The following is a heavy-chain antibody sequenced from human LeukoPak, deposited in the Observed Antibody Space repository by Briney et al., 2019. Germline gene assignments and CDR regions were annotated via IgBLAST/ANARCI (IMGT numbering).Heavy chain of an antibody. J-gene: IGHJ3*02. D-gene: IGHD2-21*02. CDR2: IHHSGST. CDR3: AGAYCGGDCYSGRAFDI. V-gene: IGHV4-38-2*02. Sequence: SETLSLTCTVSGYSISSGYYWGWIRQPPGKGLAWIGAIHHSGSTNYYPSLKSRVTISIEKSKNQFSLKLSSVTAADTAVYYCAGAYCGGDCYSGRAFDIWGQGTMVTVSS. CDR1: GYSISSGYY.